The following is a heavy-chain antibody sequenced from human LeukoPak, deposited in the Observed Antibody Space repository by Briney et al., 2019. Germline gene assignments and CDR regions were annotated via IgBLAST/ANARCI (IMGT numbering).Heavy chain of an antibody. CDR3: ARRRWLQLGDAFDI. CDR2: TRNKANGYTT. V-gene: IGHV3-72*01. D-gene: IGHD5-24*01. Sequence: GSLRLSCVASGFSFSDHYMDWIRQAPGKGLEWVGRTRNKANGYTTEYAASVKGRFTISRDDSKSSLYLQMNSLQSEDTAVYYCARRRWLQLGDAFDIWGQGTMVTVSS. CDR1: GFSFSDHY. J-gene: IGHJ3*02.